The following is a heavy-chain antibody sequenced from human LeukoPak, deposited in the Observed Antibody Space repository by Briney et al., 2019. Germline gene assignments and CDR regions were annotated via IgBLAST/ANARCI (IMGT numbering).Heavy chain of an antibody. CDR3: ARAKRTWNWLDP. J-gene: IGHJ5*02. Sequence: SETLSLTCTVSGGSISSYYWSWIRQPPGKGLEWIGYINYSETTNYNPSLKRRVTISVDTSKNQFSLRLSSVTAADTAVYYCARAKRTWNWLDPWGQGTLVTVSS. CDR2: INYSETT. CDR1: GGSISSYY. V-gene: IGHV4-59*01.